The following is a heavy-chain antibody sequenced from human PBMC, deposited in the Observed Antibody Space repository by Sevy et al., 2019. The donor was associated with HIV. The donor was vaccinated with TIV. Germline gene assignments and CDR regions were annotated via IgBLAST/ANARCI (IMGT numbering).Heavy chain of an antibody. CDR1: GFPFSSHW. V-gene: IGHV3-74*01. CDR3: ARGSGVTFDY. CDR2: INSDDTSI. J-gene: IGHJ4*02. D-gene: IGHD3-10*01. Sequence: GGSLRLSCEASGFPFSSHWMHWVRQGPGQGLVWVSGINSDDTSIRYADSVKGRFTISRDNVKNTLYLQMSSLRAEDTALYYCARGSGVTFDYWGQGTLVTVSS.